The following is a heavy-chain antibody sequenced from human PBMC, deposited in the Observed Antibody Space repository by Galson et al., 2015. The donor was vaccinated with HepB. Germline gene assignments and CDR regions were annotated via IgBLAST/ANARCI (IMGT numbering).Heavy chain of an antibody. D-gene: IGHD3-10*01. V-gene: IGHV3-21*01. CDR3: ARGGPGPKYYFDY. CDR1: GFTFNNYN. Sequence: SLRLSCAASGFTFNNYNMNWVRQAPGKGLEWVSSISISSNYIYYADSVKGRFTISRDNTNNSLYLHMNSLRAEDTAVYYCARGGPGPKYYFDYWGQGTLVTVSS. CDR2: ISISSNYI. J-gene: IGHJ4*02.